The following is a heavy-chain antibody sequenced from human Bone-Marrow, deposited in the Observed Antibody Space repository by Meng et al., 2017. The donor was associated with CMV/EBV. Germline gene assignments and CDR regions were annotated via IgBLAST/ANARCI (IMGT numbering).Heavy chain of an antibody. CDR3: ARGRVGWGSGWYVSLFDY. D-gene: IGHD6-19*01. V-gene: IGHV4-39*07. CDR2: INHSGST. CDR1: GGSISSSSYY. Sequence: SETLSLTCTVSGGSISSSSYYWGWIRQPPGKGLEWIGEINHSGSTNYNPSLKSRVTISVDTSKNQFSLKLSSVTAADTAVYYCARGRVGWGSGWYVSLFDYWGQGTLVTVSS. J-gene: IGHJ4*02.